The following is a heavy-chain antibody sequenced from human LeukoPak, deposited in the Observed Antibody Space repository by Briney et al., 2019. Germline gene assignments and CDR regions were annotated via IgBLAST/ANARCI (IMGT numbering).Heavy chain of an antibody. CDR1: GDSISSYS. Sequence: SETLSLTCTVSGDSISSYSWSWVRQPPGRGLEWIGYIYYSGSTYYNPSLKSRVTISVDTSKNQFSLKLSSVTAADAAVYYCASNYYYDSSGYDFDYWGQGTLVTVSS. D-gene: IGHD3-22*01. V-gene: IGHV4-59*04. CDR2: IYYSGST. CDR3: ASNYYYDSSGYDFDY. J-gene: IGHJ4*02.